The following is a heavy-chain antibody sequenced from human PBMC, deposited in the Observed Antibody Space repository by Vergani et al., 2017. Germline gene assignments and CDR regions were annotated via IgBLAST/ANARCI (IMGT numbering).Heavy chain of an antibody. CDR3: AGDLPRGGSDAFDI. CDR1: GGTFSSYA. J-gene: IGHJ3*02. V-gene: IGHV1-69*01. Sequence: QVQLVQSGAEVKKPGSSVKVSCKASGGTFSSYAISWVRQAPGQGLEWMGGIIPIVGTANYAQKFQGRVTITADESTSTAYMELSSLRSEDTAVYYCAGDLPRGGSDAFDIWGQGTMVTVSS. D-gene: IGHD3-16*01. CDR2: IIPIVGTA.